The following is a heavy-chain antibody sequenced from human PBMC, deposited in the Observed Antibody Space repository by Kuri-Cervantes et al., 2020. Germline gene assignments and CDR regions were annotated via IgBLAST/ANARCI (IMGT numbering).Heavy chain of an antibody. CDR3: ARVSSIVGAASDY. V-gene: IGHV3-48*02. J-gene: IGHJ4*02. D-gene: IGHD1-26*01. CDR1: GFTFSSYS. CDR2: ISSSSSTI. Sequence: GGSLRLSCAASGFTFSSYSMNWVRQAPGKGLEWVSYISSSSSTIYYADSVKGRFTISRDNAKNSLYLQMSSLRDEDTAVYYCARVSSIVGAASDYWGQGTLVTVSS.